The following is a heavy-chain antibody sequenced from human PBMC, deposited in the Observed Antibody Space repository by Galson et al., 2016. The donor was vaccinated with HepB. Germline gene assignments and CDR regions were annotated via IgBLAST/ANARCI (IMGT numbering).Heavy chain of an antibody. CDR2: IYWDDDK. Sequence: PALVKPTQTLTLTCSLSGFSLSTTGVGVGWIRQPPGQALEWLALIYWDDDKRYSPSLESRLAITKDTSKNQVVFTMTNVGPVDTGTYYCARMSMGLRGGYLQPFDYWGQGTLVIVSS. V-gene: IGHV2-5*02. J-gene: IGHJ4*02. CDR3: ARMSMGLRGGYLQPFDY. D-gene: IGHD5/OR15-5a*01. CDR1: GFSLSTTGVG.